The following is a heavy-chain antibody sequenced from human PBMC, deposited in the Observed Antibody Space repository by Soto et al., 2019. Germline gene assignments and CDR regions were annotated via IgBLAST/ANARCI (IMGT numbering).Heavy chain of an antibody. V-gene: IGHV3-48*01. J-gene: IGHJ4*02. CDR1: GFTFRGYS. CDR3: ARDSPEQLVPFDY. D-gene: IGHD6-6*01. CDR2: ISSSSSTI. Sequence: PGGSLRLSCAASGFTFRGYSMDWVRQAPGKGLEWVSYISSSSSTIYYADSVKGRFTISRDNAKNSLYLQMNSLRAEDTAVYYCARDSPEQLVPFDYWGQGTLVTVSS.